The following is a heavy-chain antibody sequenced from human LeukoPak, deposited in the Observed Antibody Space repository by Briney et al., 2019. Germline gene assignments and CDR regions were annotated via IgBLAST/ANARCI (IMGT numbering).Heavy chain of an antibody. Sequence: SETLSLICAVYGGSFSGYYWSWIRQPPGKGLEWIGEINHSGSTNYNPSLKSRVTISVDTSKNQFSLKLSSVTAADTAVYYCASRITMVRGVRYNWFDPWGQGTLVTVSS. D-gene: IGHD3-10*01. V-gene: IGHV4-34*01. CDR3: ASRITMVRGVRYNWFDP. J-gene: IGHJ5*02. CDR2: INHSGST. CDR1: GGSFSGYY.